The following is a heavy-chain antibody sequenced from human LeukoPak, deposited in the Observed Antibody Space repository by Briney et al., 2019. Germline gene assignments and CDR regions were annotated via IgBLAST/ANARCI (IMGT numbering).Heavy chain of an antibody. V-gene: IGHV4-30-2*01. CDR1: GGSISSGGYS. CDR2: IYHSGST. CDR3: ARDRGSGSYYSLDNWFDP. Sequence: SRTLSLTCAVSGGSISSGGYSWSWIRQPPGKGLEWIGYIYHSGSTYYNPSLKSRVTISVDRSKNQFSLKLSSVTAADTAVYYCARDRGSGSYYSLDNWFDPWGQGTLVTVSS. J-gene: IGHJ5*02. D-gene: IGHD3-10*01.